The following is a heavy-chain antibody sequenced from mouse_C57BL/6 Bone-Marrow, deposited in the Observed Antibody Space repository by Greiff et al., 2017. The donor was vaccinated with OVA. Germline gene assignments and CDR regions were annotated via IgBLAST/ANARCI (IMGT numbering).Heavy chain of an antibody. V-gene: IGHV1-50*01. Sequence: QVQLQQPGAELVKPGASVKLSCKASGYTFTSYWMQWVKQRPGQGLEWIGEIDPSDSYTNYNQKFKGKATLTVDTSSSTAYMQLSSLTSEDSAVYYWAGEYGGFAYWGQGTLVTVSA. CDR3: AGEYGGFAY. D-gene: IGHD1-2*01. J-gene: IGHJ3*01. CDR1: GYTFTSYW. CDR2: IDPSDSYT.